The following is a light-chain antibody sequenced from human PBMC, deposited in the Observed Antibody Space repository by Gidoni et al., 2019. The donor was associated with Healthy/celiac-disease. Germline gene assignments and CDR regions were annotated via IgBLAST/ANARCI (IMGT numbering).Light chain of an antibody. Sequence: DIQITQSPSTLSASVGYRGTITCRASQSISIWLACYQQKPGKAPKLLIYKASSLESGVPSRFSGSGSGTEFTLTISSLQPDDFATYYCQQYNSYWYTFGQGTKLEIK. CDR2: KAS. V-gene: IGKV1-5*03. CDR1: QSISIW. CDR3: QQYNSYWYT. J-gene: IGKJ2*01.